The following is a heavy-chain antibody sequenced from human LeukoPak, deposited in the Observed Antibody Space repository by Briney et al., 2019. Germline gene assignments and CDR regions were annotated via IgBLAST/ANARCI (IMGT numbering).Heavy chain of an antibody. Sequence: SASLSLTCAVYGGSFSGYYWSWIRQPPGKGLEWIGEINHSGSTNYNPSLKSRVTISVDTSKNQFSLKLSSVTAADTAVYYCARAYYDILTGYSMDVWGQGTTVTVSS. CDR3: ARAYYDILTGYSMDV. J-gene: IGHJ6*02. CDR2: INHSGST. V-gene: IGHV4-34*01. CDR1: GGSFSGYY. D-gene: IGHD3-9*01.